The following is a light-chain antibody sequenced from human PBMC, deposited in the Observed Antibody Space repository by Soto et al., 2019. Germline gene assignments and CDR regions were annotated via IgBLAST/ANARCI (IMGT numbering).Light chain of an antibody. V-gene: IGKV4-1*01. CDR3: QQYYSSPRT. CDR2: WAS. J-gene: IGKJ2*01. Sequence: DIVMTQSPDSLAVSLGERATINCKSSQSILYRSNDKNYLAWYQQKPGQPPKLLIYWASTREFGVPDRFSGSGSGTDFTLTISSLQAEDVAVYYCQQYYSSPRTFGQGTKLEIQ. CDR1: QSILYRSNDKNY.